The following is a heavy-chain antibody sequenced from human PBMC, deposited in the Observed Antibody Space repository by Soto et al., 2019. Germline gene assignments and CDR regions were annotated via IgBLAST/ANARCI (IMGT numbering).Heavy chain of an antibody. D-gene: IGHD1-1*01. V-gene: IGHV1-69*08. CDR1: GGTFSIYT. Sequence: QVQLVQSGAEVKRPGSSINISCKASGGTFSIYTVSWVRQAPGQGLEWMGRFIPMIGTANYAQNFQGRVTLSANKSATTAYTELSSLAPQATRLYYWARVDVNLDPERHAAFDDWGQGPGVNASP. CDR3: ARVDVNLDPERHAAFDD. CDR2: FIPMIGTA. J-gene: IGHJ3*01.